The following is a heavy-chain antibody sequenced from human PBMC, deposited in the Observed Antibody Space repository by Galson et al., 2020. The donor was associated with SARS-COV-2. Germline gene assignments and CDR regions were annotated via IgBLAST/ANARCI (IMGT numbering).Heavy chain of an antibody. CDR2: ISSIGSTI. Sequence: SLKISCASSGFTLSDYYINWIRQAPGMGLEWVSFISSIGSTIYYADSVKGRFTISRDNAKNSLYLQMNSLRVEDTAVYYCAREAVDSGNYGYFDYWGQGTLVTVSS. CDR1: GFTLSDYY. J-gene: IGHJ4*02. CDR3: AREAVDSGNYGYFDY. V-gene: IGHV3-11*01. D-gene: IGHD4-17*01.